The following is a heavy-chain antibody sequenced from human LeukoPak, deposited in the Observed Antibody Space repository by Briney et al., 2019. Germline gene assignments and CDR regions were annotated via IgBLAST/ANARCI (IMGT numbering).Heavy chain of an antibody. CDR1: GGSFSGYY. CDR3: DGIRDFDWLLIPYDAFDI. CDR2: INHSGST. Sequence: SETLSLTCAVYGGSFSGYYWSWIRQPPGKGLEWIGEINHSGSTNYNPSLKSRVTISVDTSKNQFSLKLSSVTAADSAVHSDDGIRDFDWLLIPYDAFDIWGQGTMVTVSS. V-gene: IGHV4-34*01. D-gene: IGHD3-9*01. J-gene: IGHJ3*02.